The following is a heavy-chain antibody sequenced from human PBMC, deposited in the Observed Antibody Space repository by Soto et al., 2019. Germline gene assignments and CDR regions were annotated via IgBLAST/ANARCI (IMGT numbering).Heavy chain of an antibody. CDR2: IVVGSGNT. CDR3: ARPPFYYDSSYSGY. J-gene: IGHJ4*02. V-gene: IGHV1-58*02. CDR1: GFTFSHSA. D-gene: IGHD3-22*01. Sequence: ASVKVSCKASGFTFSHSAMQWVRQARGQSLEWIGWIVVGSGNTNYAQKFQERVTISWDMSTNTAYMELNSLRAEDTAVYYCARPPFYYDSSYSGYWDQGTLVTVSS.